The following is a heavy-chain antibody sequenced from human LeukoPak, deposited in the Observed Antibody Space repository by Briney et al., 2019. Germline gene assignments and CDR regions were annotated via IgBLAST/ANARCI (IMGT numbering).Heavy chain of an antibody. J-gene: IGHJ2*01. Sequence: ASVKVSCKASGYTFTSYAMNWVRQAPGQGLEWMGWISAYNGNTNYAQKLQGRVTMTTDTSTSTAYMELRSLRSDDTAVYYCARAFSSGWPWYFDLWGRGTLVTVSS. D-gene: IGHD6-19*01. CDR2: ISAYNGNT. V-gene: IGHV1-18*01. CDR1: GYTFTSYA. CDR3: ARAFSSGWPWYFDL.